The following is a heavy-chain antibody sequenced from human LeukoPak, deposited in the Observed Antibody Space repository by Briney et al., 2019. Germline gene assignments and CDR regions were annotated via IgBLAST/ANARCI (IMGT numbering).Heavy chain of an antibody. Sequence: GGSLRLSCAASGFTFSDYYMSWVRQAPGKGLEWVANIKQDGSEKYYVDSVKGRFTISRDNAKNTLYLQMNSLGAEDTAVYYCARGRLQFFDWLLPFDLWGQGVLVTVSS. D-gene: IGHD3-9*01. CDR2: IKQDGSEK. CDR3: ARGRLQFFDWLLPFDL. V-gene: IGHV3-7*01. J-gene: IGHJ4*02. CDR1: GFTFSDYY.